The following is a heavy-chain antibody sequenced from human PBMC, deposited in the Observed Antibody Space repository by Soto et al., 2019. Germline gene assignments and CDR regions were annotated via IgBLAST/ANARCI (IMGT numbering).Heavy chain of an antibody. J-gene: IGHJ6*02. CDR2: IYHSGST. CDR3: ARGVLGDYYYGMDV. D-gene: IGHD4-17*01. CDR1: GGSISSGGYS. V-gene: IGHV4-30-2*01. Sequence: SETLSLTCAVSGGSISSGGYSWSWIRQPPGKGLEWIGYIYHSGSTYYNPSLKSRVTISVDRSKNQFSLKLSSVTAADTAVYYCARGVLGDYYYGMDVWGQGTTVTVSS.